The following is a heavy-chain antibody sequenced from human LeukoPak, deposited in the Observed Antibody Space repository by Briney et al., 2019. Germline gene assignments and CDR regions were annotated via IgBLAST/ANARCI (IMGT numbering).Heavy chain of an antibody. CDR1: GGSIRSYY. D-gene: IGHD3-10*01. V-gene: IGHV4-59*08. J-gene: IGHJ3*02. Sequence: SETLSLTCSVSGGSIRSYYWGWIRQPPGKGLEWIGYIHYSESTKYNPSLKSRVTMSVDTSKNQFSLKLSSVTAADTAVYYCASRSGSFSDALDIWGQGTLVTVSS. CDR2: IHYSEST. CDR3: ASRSGSFSDALDI.